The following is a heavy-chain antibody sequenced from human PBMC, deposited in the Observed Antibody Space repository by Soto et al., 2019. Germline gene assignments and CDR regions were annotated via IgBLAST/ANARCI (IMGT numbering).Heavy chain of an antibody. CDR2: FNPILSFS. CDR3: ATSFGSGRRAFYY. J-gene: IGHJ4*02. Sequence: QVQLVQSGAEVKKPGSSVKVSCKASGDTFNFYTINWVRQAPGLGLEWMGRFNPILSFSNSALKFQGRVTLTADKSTSTAYMVLSSLRSEDTAIYYCATSFGSGRRAFYYWGQGALVTVSS. V-gene: IGHV1-69*02. CDR1: GDTFNFYT. D-gene: IGHD3-10*01.